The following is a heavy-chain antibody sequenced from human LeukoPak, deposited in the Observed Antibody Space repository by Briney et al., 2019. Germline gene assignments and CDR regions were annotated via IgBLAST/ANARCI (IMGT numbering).Heavy chain of an antibody. Sequence: GASVKVSCKASGYTFTDYYMHWVRQAPGQGLEWMGWIYPNSGGTNYAQNFQGRVTMTRDTSISTAYMGLSRLRSDDTAVYLCARGRSDYYLDSWGQGKLVTVSS. CDR2: IYPNSGGT. CDR3: ARGRSDYYLDS. J-gene: IGHJ4*02. V-gene: IGHV1-2*02. D-gene: IGHD3-10*01. CDR1: GYTFTDYY.